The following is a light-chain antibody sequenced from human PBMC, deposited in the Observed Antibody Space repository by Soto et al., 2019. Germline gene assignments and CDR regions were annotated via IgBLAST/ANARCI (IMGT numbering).Light chain of an antibody. V-gene: IGLV1-51*01. J-gene: IGLJ1*01. Sequence: QSVLTQPPSVSAAPGQKVTISCSGSSSNIGINLVSWYRQLPGTAPKLLIYDNNKRPSGIPDRFSASKSGTSATLGITGLQTGDEADYYCETWDSSLSAGVFGTGTKLTIL. CDR1: SSNIGINL. CDR2: DNN. CDR3: ETWDSSLSAGV.